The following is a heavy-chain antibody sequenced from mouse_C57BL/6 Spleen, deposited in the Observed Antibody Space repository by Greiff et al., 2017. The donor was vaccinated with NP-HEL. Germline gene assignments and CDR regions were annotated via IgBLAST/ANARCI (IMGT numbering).Heavy chain of an antibody. Sequence: QVQLQQPGAELVMPGASVKLSCKASGYTFTSYWMHWVKQRPGQGLEWIGEIDPSDSYTNYNQKFKGKSTLTVDKSSSTAYMQLSSLTSEDSAVYYCARSDDYGWFAYWGQGTLVTVSA. V-gene: IGHV1-69*01. D-gene: IGHD2-4*01. CDR3: ARSDDYGWFAY. CDR2: IDPSDSYT. J-gene: IGHJ3*01. CDR1: GYTFTSYW.